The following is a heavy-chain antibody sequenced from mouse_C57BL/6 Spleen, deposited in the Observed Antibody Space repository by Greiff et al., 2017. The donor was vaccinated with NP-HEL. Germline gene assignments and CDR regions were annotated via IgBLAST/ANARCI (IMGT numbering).Heavy chain of an antibody. CDR1: GFSLTSYG. V-gene: IGHV2-3*01. J-gene: IGHJ1*03. D-gene: IGHD1-1*01. CDR2: IWGDGGT. Sequence: VQVVESGPGLVAPSQSLSITCTVSGFSLTSYGVSWVRQPPGKGLEWLGVIWGDGGTNYHSALISRLSISKDNAKSQVYLKLKSLQTDDTATYYCAKPNYYGSSDWYFDVWGTGTTVTVSS. CDR3: AKPNYYGSSDWYFDV.